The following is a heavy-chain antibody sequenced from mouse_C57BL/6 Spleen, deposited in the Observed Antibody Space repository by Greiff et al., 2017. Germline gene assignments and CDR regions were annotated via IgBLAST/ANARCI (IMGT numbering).Heavy chain of an antibody. D-gene: IGHD1-1*01. J-gene: IGHJ4*01. CDR3: ARNYPYYAMDY. CDR1: GYTFTDYY. V-gene: IGHV1-26*01. CDR2: INPNNGGT. Sequence: LVKPGASVKISCKASGYTFTDYYMNWVKQSHGKSLEWIGDINPNNGGTSYNQKFKGKATLTVDKSSSTAYMELRSLTSEDSAVYYCARNYPYYAMDYWGQGTSVTVSS.